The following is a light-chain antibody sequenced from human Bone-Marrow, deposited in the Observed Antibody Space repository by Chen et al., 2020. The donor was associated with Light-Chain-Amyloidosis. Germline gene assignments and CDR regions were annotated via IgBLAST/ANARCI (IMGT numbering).Light chain of an antibody. V-gene: IGLV8-61*01. Sequence: QTVVTQEPSFSVSPGGTVTLTCGLSSGSVSTNYYPAWYQQTPGQAPRTLIYSTNTRSSGVPDRFSGSILGNKATLTVTWAQADDESDYYCVLYVGSGIWVFGGGTKLTVL. CDR1: SGSVSTNYY. J-gene: IGLJ3*02. CDR2: STN. CDR3: VLYVGSGIWV.